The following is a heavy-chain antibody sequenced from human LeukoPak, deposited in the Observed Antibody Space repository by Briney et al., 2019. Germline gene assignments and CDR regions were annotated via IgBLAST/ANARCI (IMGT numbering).Heavy chain of an antibody. Sequence: GGSLRLSCAASGFTFSSYEMNWVRQAPGKGLEWVSYISSSGSTIYYADSVKGRFTISRDNAKNSLYLQMNSLRAEDTAVYYCARDRDNNYVWGSHYRGHAFDIWGQGTMVTVSS. CDR1: GFTFSSYE. CDR2: ISSSGSTI. J-gene: IGHJ3*02. CDR3: ARDRDNNYVWGSHYRGHAFDI. D-gene: IGHD3-16*01. V-gene: IGHV3-48*03.